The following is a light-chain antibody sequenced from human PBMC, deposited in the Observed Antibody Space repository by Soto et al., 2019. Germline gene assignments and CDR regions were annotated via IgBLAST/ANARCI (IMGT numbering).Light chain of an antibody. Sequence: IQMTQSPSILSASVGDRVTITCRASQSISSWLAWYQQKPGKAPKLLIYDASSLESGVPSRFSGIGSGTEFTLTITSLQPDDFATYYCQHYMSYPWTFGPGTKVDIK. CDR3: QHYMSYPWT. J-gene: IGKJ1*01. V-gene: IGKV1-5*01. CDR2: DAS. CDR1: QSISSW.